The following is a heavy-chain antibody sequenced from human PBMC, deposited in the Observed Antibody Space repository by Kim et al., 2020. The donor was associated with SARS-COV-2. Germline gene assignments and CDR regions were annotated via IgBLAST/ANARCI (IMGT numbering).Heavy chain of an antibody. CDR2: IDYSGST. V-gene: IGHV4-31*03. Sequence: SETLSLTCTVSGASISSGGYYWSWIRQHPGKGLEWIAYIDYSGSTDDNPSVKSRLIISLDKSKNQISLKLSSVTAADTAVYYCVRGRRDGYNYFDYWGQGTLLTVP. J-gene: IGHJ4*02. D-gene: IGHD5-12*01. CDR3: VRGRRDGYNYFDY. CDR1: GASISSGGYY.